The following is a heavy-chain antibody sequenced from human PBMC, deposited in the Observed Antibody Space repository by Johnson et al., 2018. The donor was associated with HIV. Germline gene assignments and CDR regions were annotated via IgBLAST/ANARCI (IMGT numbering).Heavy chain of an antibody. CDR3: ALSTSWSIAFDI. CDR2: IYPGGST. J-gene: IGHJ3*02. V-gene: IGHV3-53*01. Sequence: VQLVESGGGFIQPGGSLRLSCAASAFTVSSNYMSWVRQAPGKGLEWVSIIYPGGSTYYTDAVKGRFTISRDNSDNTLFLQMNSLRADDTAMYYCALSTSWSIAFDIWGRGTVVTVSS. D-gene: IGHD6-13*01. CDR1: AFTVSSNY.